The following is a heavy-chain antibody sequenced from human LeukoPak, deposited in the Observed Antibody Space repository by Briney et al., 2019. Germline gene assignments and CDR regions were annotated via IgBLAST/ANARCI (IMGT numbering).Heavy chain of an antibody. Sequence: KSSETLSLTCAVYGGSFSGYYWSWIRQPPGKGLDWIAYMSPSGTTNYNPSLKSRVTTSVDTSRTQFSLRLSSVTAADTAVYYCARGQDDRSGTFDYWGQGTLVTVSS. CDR2: MSPSGTT. V-gene: IGHV4-4*08. CDR1: GGSFSGYY. D-gene: IGHD3-22*01. CDR3: ARGQDDRSGTFDY. J-gene: IGHJ4*02.